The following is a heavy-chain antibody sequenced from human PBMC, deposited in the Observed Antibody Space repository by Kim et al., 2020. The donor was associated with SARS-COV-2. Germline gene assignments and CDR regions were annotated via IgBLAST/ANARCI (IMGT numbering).Heavy chain of an antibody. V-gene: IGHV3-30*18. CDR2: ISYDGSNK. J-gene: IGHJ6*01. Sequence: GGSLRLSCAASGFTFSSYGMHWVRQAPGKGLEWVAVISYDGSNKYYADSVKGRFTISRDNSKNTLYLQMNSLRAEDTAVYYCAKILGGRLGQKKGDYYYG. CDR1: GFTFSSYG. D-gene: IGHD6-19*01. CDR3: AKILGGRLGQKKGDYYYG.